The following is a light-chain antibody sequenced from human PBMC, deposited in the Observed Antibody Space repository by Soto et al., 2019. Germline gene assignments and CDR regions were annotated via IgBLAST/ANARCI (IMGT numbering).Light chain of an antibody. Sequence: DIVMTQSPDSLAVSLGERATINCKSSQSVLYSSNNKNYLAWYQQKPGQPPKLLIYWASTRESGVPDRFSGSWSGTDFTLTISSLPAEDVAVYYCQQYYSTPPTFGQGTKVEIK. CDR1: QSVLYSSNNKNY. J-gene: IGKJ1*01. V-gene: IGKV4-1*01. CDR3: QQYYSTPPT. CDR2: WAS.